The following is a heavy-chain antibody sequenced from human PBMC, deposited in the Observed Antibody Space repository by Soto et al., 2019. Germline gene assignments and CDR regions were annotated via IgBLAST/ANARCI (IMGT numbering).Heavy chain of an antibody. V-gene: IGHV3-21*01. CDR1: GFTFSGYG. CDR2: ISGTGVYI. Sequence: GGSLRLSCAASGFTFSGYGMNWVRQAPGKGLEWVSHISGTGVYIHYADAVKGRFTISRDNAKSSVYLQMNSLRAEDTAVYYCAREGALKPFSSWGQGALVTVSS. J-gene: IGHJ5*02. CDR3: AREGALKPFSS.